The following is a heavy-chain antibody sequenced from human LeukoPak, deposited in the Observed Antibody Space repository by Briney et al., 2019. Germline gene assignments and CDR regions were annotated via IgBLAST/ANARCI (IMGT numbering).Heavy chain of an antibody. V-gene: IGHV1-18*01. Sequence: GASVKVSCKASGYSFVGYGITWVRQAPGQGLEWMGWFNPENGNTNYAQKVQGRVTMTADTSTSTSYMELRSLRSDDTAVYYCARDLHFGGRAFDIWGQGTMVTVSS. CDR2: FNPENGNT. CDR1: GYSFVGYG. D-gene: IGHD3-16*01. CDR3: ARDLHFGGRAFDI. J-gene: IGHJ3*02.